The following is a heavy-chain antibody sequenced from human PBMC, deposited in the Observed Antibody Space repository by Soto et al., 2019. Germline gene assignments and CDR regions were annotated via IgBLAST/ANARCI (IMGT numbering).Heavy chain of an antibody. D-gene: IGHD3-16*01. J-gene: IGHJ5*02. V-gene: IGHV4-39*07. CDR3: ARDRARQGGFDP. CDR1: GGSISSSSYY. Sequence: PSETLSLTCTVSGGSISSSSYYWGWIRQPPGKGLEWIGSIYYSGSTYYNPSLKSRVTISVDTSKNQFSLKLSSVTAADTAVYYCARDRARQGGFDPWGQGTLVTVSS. CDR2: IYYSGST.